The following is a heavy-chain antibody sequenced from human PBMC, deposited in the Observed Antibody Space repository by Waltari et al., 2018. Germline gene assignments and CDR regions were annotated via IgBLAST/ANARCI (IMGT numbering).Heavy chain of an antibody. V-gene: IGHV4-4*02. Sequence: QVQLQESGPGLVKPSGTVSLTCAVSGAYMRRRNWWPWVRQPPGKGLEWIGEIDHSGSTHYNPSLKSRVTMSVDKSKNQFSLNLNSVTAADTAVYYCARRGPLYFDILTGHDYWGQGTLVTVSS. J-gene: IGHJ4*02. CDR3: ARRGPLYFDILTGHDY. CDR1: GAYMRRRNW. D-gene: IGHD3-9*01. CDR2: IDHSGST.